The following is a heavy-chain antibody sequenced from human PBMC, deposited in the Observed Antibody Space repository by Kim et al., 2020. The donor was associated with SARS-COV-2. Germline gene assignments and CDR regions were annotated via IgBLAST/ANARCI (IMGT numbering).Heavy chain of an antibody. CDR2: ISWKSDSI. V-gene: IGHV3-9*01. Sequence: GGSLRLSFTASRFNFGDYAMHWVRQAPGKGLEWVSGISWKSDSIAYADSVKGRFTISRDNAKRSVYLQITSPGVDDTALYYCVKAGGSGSFFRSSFDSWGQGTLVIVSS. D-gene: IGHD3-10*01. CDR1: RFNFGDYA. CDR3: VKAGGSGSFFRSSFDS. J-gene: IGHJ5*01.